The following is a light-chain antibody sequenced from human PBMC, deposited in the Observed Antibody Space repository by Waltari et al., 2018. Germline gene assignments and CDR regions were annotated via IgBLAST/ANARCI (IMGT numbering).Light chain of an antibody. CDR1: SSDVGGYNY. CDR2: DVS. V-gene: IGLV2-14*03. Sequence: QSALTQPASVSGSPGQSITISCTGTSSDVGGYNYVSWYQQHPGKAPKLMIYDVSNRPSGVSNSFSGSKSGNTASLTISGLQAEEEADYYGSSYTSSSTLVVFGGGTKLTVL. J-gene: IGLJ3*02. CDR3: SSYTSSSTLVV.